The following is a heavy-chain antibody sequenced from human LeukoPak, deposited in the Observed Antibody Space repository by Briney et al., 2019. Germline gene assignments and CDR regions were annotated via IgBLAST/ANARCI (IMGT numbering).Heavy chain of an antibody. CDR2: IRYDGSNK. CDR3: AKDYGDTTPSGGYFDY. D-gene: IGHD5-18*01. Sequence: SGGSLRLSCAASGFTFSSYGMHWVRQAPGKGLEWVAFIRYDGSNKYYADSVKGRFTISRDNSKNTLYLQMNSLRAEDTAVYYCAKDYGDTTPSGGYFDYWGQGTLVTVSS. CDR1: GFTFSSYG. V-gene: IGHV3-30*02. J-gene: IGHJ4*02.